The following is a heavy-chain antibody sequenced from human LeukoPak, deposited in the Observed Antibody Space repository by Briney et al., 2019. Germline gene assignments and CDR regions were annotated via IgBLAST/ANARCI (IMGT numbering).Heavy chain of an antibody. J-gene: IGHJ4*02. V-gene: IGHV1-8*01. CDR2: MNPNSGNT. D-gene: IGHD3-3*01. CDR1: GYTFTSYD. Sequence: ASVKASCKASGYTFTSYDINWVRQATGQGLEWMGWMNPNSGNTGYAQKFQGRVTMTRNTSISTAYMELSSLRSEDTAVYYCARVTPIDYDFWSGYYTEGSNFDYWGQGTLVTVSS. CDR3: ARVTPIDYDFWSGYYTEGSNFDY.